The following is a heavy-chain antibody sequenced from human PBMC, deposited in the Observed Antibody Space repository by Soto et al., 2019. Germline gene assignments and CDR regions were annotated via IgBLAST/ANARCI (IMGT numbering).Heavy chain of an antibody. D-gene: IGHD6-19*01. J-gene: IGHJ4*02. CDR3: ARAGGLGAVAVDY. CDR1: GGSISSGGSS. Sequence: QLQLQESGSGLVKPSQTLSLTCAVSGGSISSGGSSWSWIRQPPGKGLEWIGYIYHSGSTYYNPSLKSRVTISVDRSKHQFSLKLSSVTAADTAVYYCARAGGLGAVAVDYWGQGTLVTVSS. V-gene: IGHV4-30-2*01. CDR2: IYHSGST.